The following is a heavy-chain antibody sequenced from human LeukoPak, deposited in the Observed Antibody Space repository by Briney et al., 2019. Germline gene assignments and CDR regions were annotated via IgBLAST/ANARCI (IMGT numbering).Heavy chain of an antibody. CDR2: IYYSGSI. D-gene: IGHD5-24*01. V-gene: IGHV4-59*01. J-gene: IGHJ4*02. CDR1: GGSISSYY. Sequence: SGTLSLTCTVSGGSISSYYWSWIRQPPGKGLEWIGYIYYSGSINYSPSLKSRVAMSVDASKNQFSLKLRPVTAADTAVYYCARSDGYSTNFDYWGQGTLVTVSS. CDR3: ARSDGYSTNFDY.